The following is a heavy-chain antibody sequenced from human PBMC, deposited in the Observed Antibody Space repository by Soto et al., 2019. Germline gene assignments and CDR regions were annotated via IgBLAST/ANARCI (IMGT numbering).Heavy chain of an antibody. Sequence: ESGGGVVQPGRSLRLSCAASGFTFSSYGMHWVRQAPGKGLEWVAVIWYDGSNKYYADSVKGRFTISRDNSKNTLYLQMNSLRAEDTAVYYCARDRGAEQWLVPTYYFDYWGQGTLVTVSS. J-gene: IGHJ4*02. CDR1: GFTFSSYG. CDR2: IWYDGSNK. CDR3: ARDRGAEQWLVPTYYFDY. D-gene: IGHD6-19*01. V-gene: IGHV3-33*01.